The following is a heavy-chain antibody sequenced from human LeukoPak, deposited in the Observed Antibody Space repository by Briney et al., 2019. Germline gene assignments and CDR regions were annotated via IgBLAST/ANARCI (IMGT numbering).Heavy chain of an antibody. D-gene: IGHD3-10*01. V-gene: IGHV4-34*01. CDR1: GGSFSDYY. CDR3: ASRVTSGTYYFDY. CDR2: INHSGST. Sequence: SETLSLTCAVYGGSFSDYYWSWIRQPPGKGLEWIGEINHSGSTNYNPSLKSRVTISVDTSKNQFSLKLSSVTAADTAVYYCASRVTSGTYYFDYWGQGTLVTVSS. J-gene: IGHJ4*02.